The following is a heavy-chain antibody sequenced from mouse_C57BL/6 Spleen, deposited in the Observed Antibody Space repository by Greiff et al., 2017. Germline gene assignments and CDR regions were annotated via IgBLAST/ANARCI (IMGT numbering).Heavy chain of an antibody. CDR3: ARGITPYYFDY. CDR2: ISYDGSN. V-gene: IGHV3-6*01. J-gene: IGHJ2*01. CDR1: GYSITSGYY. D-gene: IGHD1-1*01. Sequence: EESGPGLVKPSQSLSLTCSVTGYSITSGYYWNWIRQFPGNKLEWMGYISYDGSNNYNPSLKNRISITRDTSKNQFFLKLNSVTTEDTATYYCARGITPYYFDYWGQGTTLTVSS.